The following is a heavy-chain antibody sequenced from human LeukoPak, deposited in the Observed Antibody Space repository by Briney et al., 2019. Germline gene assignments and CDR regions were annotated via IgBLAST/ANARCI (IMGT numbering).Heavy chain of an antibody. CDR3: PTCGSGSYYYFDY. Sequence: SETLSLTCTVSGCPISSSSYYWGRIRQPPGKGLELNGSIYYSGATYYNASLKSRVTISVDPSTNQFSLKLSSVTAADTAVYSCPTCGSGSYYYFDYWGQGTLVSVSS. D-gene: IGHD3-10*01. V-gene: IGHV4-39*01. CDR1: GCPISSSSYY. J-gene: IGHJ4*02. CDR2: IYYSGAT.